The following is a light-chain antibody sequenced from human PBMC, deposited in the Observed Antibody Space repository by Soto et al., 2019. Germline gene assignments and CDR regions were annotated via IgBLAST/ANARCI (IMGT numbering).Light chain of an antibody. CDR2: GSS. V-gene: IGKV3-20*01. J-gene: IGKJ2*01. Sequence: EIVLTQSPGTLSLSPGERATLSCRASQSVSSSYLAWYQHKPGQAPRLLIYGSSSRATGIPDRFSGSGSGTDFTLTISRLEPEDFAVYYCHQYGSSPKTFGQGTKREIK. CDR1: QSVSSSY. CDR3: HQYGSSPKT.